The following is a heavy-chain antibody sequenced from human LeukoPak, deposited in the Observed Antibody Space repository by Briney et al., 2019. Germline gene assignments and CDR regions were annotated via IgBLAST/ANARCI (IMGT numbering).Heavy chain of an antibody. Sequence: ASVKVSCKASGYTFTAYEMHWVRQAPGQGLEYVGWINPKNGGTNSAQNFQGRVTMTWDTSVSIVYMELSRLRSDDTAVYYCAREEDCGTARCSNDPWGQGTLVTVSS. D-gene: IGHD2-15*01. CDR2: INPKNGGT. V-gene: IGHV1-2*02. J-gene: IGHJ5*02. CDR3: AREEDCGTARCSNDP. CDR1: GYTFTAYE.